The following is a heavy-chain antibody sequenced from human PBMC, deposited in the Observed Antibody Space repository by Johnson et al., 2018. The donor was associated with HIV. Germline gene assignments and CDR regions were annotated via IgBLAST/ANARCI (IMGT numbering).Heavy chain of an antibody. CDR2: IRFDGSDK. V-gene: IGHV3-30*02. Sequence: QVQLVESGGGVVQPGGSLRLSCAASGFTFNDYGMHWVRQAPGKGLEWVSFIRFDGSDKYYADSVRGRFTISRDISKNTLFLQMNSLRAEDTAIYFCAKVADPYCGGDCYSWLFAFDIWGQGTVVTVSS. CDR3: AKVADPYCGGDCYSWLFAFDI. D-gene: IGHD2-21*02. J-gene: IGHJ3*02. CDR1: GFTFNDYG.